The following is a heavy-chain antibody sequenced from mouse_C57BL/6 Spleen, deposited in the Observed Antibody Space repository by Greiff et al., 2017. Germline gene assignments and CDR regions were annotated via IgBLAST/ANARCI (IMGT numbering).Heavy chain of an antibody. D-gene: IGHD3-2*02. CDR1: GFTFSSYG. CDR3: ARDGSGYPYYFDY. CDR2: ISSGGSYT. J-gene: IGHJ2*01. Sequence: DVMLVESGGDLVKPGGSLKLSCAASGFTFSSYGMSWVRQTPDKRLEWVATISSGGSYTYYPDSVKGRFTISRDNAKNTLYLQMSSLKSEDTAMYYCARDGSGYPYYFDYWGQGTTLTVSS. V-gene: IGHV5-6*02.